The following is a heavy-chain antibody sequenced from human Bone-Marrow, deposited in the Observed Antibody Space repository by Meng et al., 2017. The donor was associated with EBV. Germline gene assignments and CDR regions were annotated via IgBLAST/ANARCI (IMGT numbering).Heavy chain of an antibody. Sequence: VELVRSEAEVKKPGASGNVACKAPGYTFTGYYIPWVRQAPGQGLEWMGRMNPNSGTTNSAEKFQGSITMTRDTSLNTAYLELSSLRSDDTAVYYCARFGRDTAMVMNYYYYGMDVWGQGTTVTVSS. J-gene: IGHJ6*02. CDR1: GYTFTGYY. D-gene: IGHD5-18*01. CDR3: ARFGRDTAMVMNYYYYGMDV. CDR2: MNPNSGTT. V-gene: IGHV1-2*06.